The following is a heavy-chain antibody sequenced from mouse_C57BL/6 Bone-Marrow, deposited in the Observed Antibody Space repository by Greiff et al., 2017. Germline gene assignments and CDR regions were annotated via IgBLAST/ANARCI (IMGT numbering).Heavy chain of an antibody. CDR1: GYTFTSYR. J-gene: IGHJ1*03. Sequence: QVQLQQPGAELAKPGASVKMSCKASGYTFTSYRITWVKQRPGQGLEWNGDIYPGSGTTNYNEKFKGKATLPVDTPPSTAYMQLSSLTSEDSAVYYCARPYYSNYWYFEVWGTGTTVTVSS. D-gene: IGHD2-5*01. CDR3: ARPYYSNYWYFEV. CDR2: IYPGSGTT. V-gene: IGHV1-55*01.